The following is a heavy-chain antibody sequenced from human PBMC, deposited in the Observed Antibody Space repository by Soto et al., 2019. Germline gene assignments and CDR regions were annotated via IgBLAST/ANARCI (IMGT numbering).Heavy chain of an antibody. D-gene: IGHD3-22*01. V-gene: IGHV1-2*02. Sequence: GASVKVSCKASGYTFTGYYMHWVRQAPGQGLEWMGWINPNSGGTNYAQKFQGRVTMTRDTSTSTVYMELSSLRSEDTAVYYCARVGDSRDTYDYWGQGTLVTVSS. J-gene: IGHJ4*02. CDR1: GYTFTGYY. CDR3: ARVGDSRDTYDY. CDR2: INPNSGGT.